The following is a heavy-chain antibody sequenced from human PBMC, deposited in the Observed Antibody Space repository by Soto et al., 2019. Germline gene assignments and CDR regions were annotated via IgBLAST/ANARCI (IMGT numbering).Heavy chain of an antibody. J-gene: IGHJ1*01. Sequence: GSLRLSCAASGFTFSSYEMNWVRQAPGKGLEWVSYISSSGSTIYYADSVKGRFTISRDNAKNSLYLQMNSLRAEDTAVYYCARAYYYDSSGPWGQGTLVTVSS. D-gene: IGHD3-22*01. CDR1: GFTFSSYE. CDR3: ARAYYYDSSGP. CDR2: ISSSGSTI. V-gene: IGHV3-48*03.